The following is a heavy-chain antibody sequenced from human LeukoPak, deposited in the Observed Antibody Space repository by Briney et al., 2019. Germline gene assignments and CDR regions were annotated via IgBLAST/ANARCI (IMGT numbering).Heavy chain of an antibody. CDR3: ARGGYCGGDCYFYY. D-gene: IGHD2-21*02. Sequence: SETLSLTCTVSGGSISSGSYYWSWVRQPAGKGLEWIGRIYTSGSTNYNPSLKSRVTISVDTSKNQFSLKLSSVTAADTAVYYCARGGYCGGDCYFYYWGQGTLVTVSS. V-gene: IGHV4-61*02. CDR1: GGSISSGSYY. CDR2: IYTSGST. J-gene: IGHJ4*02.